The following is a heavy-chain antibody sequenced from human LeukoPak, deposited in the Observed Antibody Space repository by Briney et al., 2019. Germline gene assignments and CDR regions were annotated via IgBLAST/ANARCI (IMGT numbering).Heavy chain of an antibody. CDR3: AGGYTDYYFDY. CDR2: IYSGGST. V-gene: IGHV3-66*01. J-gene: IGHJ4*02. D-gene: IGHD5-18*01. Sequence: GGSLRLSCAASGFTVSGNYMTWLRQAPGKGLEWVSVIYSGGSTYYADSVKGRFTISRDNSKNTLYLQMNSLRAEDTAVCYCAGGYTDYYFDYWGQGTLVTVSS. CDR1: GFTVSGNY.